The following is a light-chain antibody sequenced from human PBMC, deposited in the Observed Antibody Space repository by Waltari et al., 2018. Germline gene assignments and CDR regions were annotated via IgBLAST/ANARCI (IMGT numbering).Light chain of an antibody. V-gene: IGKV3-15*01. Sequence: EIEVTQSQATLSVSTGESVNLTCRASQNVGTILAWYQQKHGQTPRLLIFGAYARASGVPARFSGSVSGTDFTLAISSLQSEDFAVYYCQQYEDWPRHSFGGGTKVQIE. CDR1: QNVGTI. J-gene: IGKJ4*01. CDR3: QQYEDWPRHS. CDR2: GAY.